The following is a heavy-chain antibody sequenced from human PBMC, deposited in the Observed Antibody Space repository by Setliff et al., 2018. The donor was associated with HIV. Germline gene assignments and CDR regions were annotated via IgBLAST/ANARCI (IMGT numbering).Heavy chain of an antibody. V-gene: IGHV1-3*01. J-gene: IGHJ3*02. D-gene: IGHD3-3*01. CDR1: GYSFTNYA. CDR2: INGGIDRP. CDR3: ARDRVRITIFGANDASDI. Sequence: ASVKVSCKTSGYSFTNYAIHWVRQAPGQGLEWMGWINGGIDRPEYSEKFQGRVTITRDPSASTDYMELSSLASEDTAVYYCARDRVRITIFGANDASDIWGQGTMVTVSS.